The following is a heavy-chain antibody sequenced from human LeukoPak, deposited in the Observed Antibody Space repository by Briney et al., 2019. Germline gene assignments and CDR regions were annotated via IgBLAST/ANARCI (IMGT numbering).Heavy chain of an antibody. V-gene: IGHV3-7*01. CDR3: ARGYCSSTSCGGY. CDR2: IKQDGSEK. CDR1: GFTFSSYW. D-gene: IGHD2-2*01. J-gene: IGHJ4*02. Sequence: GGSLRLSCAASGFTFSSYWMSWVRQAPGKGLEWVANIKQDGSEKYYVDSVKGRFTISRDNAKNSLYLQMNSLRAEDTAVYYCARGYCSSTSCGGYWGQGTLVTVSS.